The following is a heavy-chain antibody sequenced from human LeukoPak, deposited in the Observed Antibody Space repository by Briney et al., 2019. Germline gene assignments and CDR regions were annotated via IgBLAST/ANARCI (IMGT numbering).Heavy chain of an antibody. CDR2: IYYSGST. Sequence: SETLSLTCPVSGGSISSGVYYWSWIRQHPGKGLEWIGYIYYSGSTYYNPSLKSRVTISVDTSKNQFSLKLSSVTAADTAVYYCARGVRWLQLSYFDYWGQGTLVTVSS. CDR1: GGSISSGVYY. CDR3: ARGVRWLQLSYFDY. D-gene: IGHD5-24*01. V-gene: IGHV4-31*03. J-gene: IGHJ4*02.